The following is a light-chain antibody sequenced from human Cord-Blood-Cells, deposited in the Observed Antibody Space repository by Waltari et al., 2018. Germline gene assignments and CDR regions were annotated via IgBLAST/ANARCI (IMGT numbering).Light chain of an antibody. CDR3: SSYTSSSTYV. J-gene: IGLJ1*01. CDR1: SSDVGGSNY. Sequence: QSALTQPASVSGSPGQSITISCTGTSSDVGGSNYVSWYQQHPGKAPNLMIYDVSQRPSVVSSRFSGSNSGTAASLTIAGLQAEDEADYYCSSYTSSSTYVFGTGTKVTVL. V-gene: IGLV2-14*01. CDR2: DVS.